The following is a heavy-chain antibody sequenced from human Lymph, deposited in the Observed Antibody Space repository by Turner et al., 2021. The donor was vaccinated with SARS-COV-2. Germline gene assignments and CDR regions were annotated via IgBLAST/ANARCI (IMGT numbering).Heavy chain of an antibody. CDR2: IYPGDSDT. CDR1: GSSFPTYW. V-gene: IGHV5-51*01. CDR3: ARLPIARGYSGYDFYYFDY. D-gene: IGHD5-12*01. J-gene: IGHJ4*02. Sequence: EVQLVQSGAEVKKPGESLKISCKGSGSSFPTYWIGWVRQMTGKGLEWMGIIYPGDSDTRYSPSFQGQVTISADKSISTAYLQWSSLNASDTAMYYCARLPIARGYSGYDFYYFDYWGQGTLVTVSS.